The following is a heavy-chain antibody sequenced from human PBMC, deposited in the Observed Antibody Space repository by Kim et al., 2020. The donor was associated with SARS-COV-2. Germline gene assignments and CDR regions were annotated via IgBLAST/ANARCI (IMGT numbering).Heavy chain of an antibody. CDR3: AKDIGRGWLQSLFDY. V-gene: IGHV3-9*01. D-gene: IGHD5-12*01. Sequence: DSGKGRFTISGDNAKKSLYLQMNSRRAEDTALYYCAKDIGRGWLQSLFDYWGRGTLVTVSA. J-gene: IGHJ4*02.